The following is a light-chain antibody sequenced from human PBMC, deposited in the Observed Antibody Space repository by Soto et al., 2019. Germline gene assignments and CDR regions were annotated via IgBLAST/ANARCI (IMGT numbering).Light chain of an antibody. Sequence: QSVLTQPASVSGSPGQSITISCTGISSDVGTYTFVSWYQQHPGKAPKLLIYEGTKRPSGISNRFSGSKSGNTASLTISGLQTEDEADYYCWSYVDRTTVVVFGGGTKLTVL. J-gene: IGLJ2*01. CDR1: SSDVGTYTF. CDR2: EGT. CDR3: WSYVDRTTVVV. V-gene: IGLV2-23*03.